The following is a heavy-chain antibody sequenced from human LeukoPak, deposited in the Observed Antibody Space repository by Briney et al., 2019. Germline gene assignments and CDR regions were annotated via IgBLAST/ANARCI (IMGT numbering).Heavy chain of an antibody. Sequence: GASVKVSCKASGYTFTTYCIYWVRQAPGQGLEWMGIIDPSGGSTTYAQNFQGRVTMTRDTSTSTVYMELSSLESEDTAVYYCARARPANLDYWGLGTLVTVSS. J-gene: IGHJ4*02. CDR3: ARARPANLDY. CDR1: GYTFTTYC. CDR2: IDPSGGST. V-gene: IGHV1-46*01.